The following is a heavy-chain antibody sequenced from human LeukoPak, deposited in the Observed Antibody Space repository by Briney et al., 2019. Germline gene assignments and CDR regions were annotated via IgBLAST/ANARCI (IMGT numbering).Heavy chain of an antibody. CDR3: ARDRGGWRRTSFDS. J-gene: IGHJ4*02. D-gene: IGHD5-12*01. V-gene: IGHV4-39*07. CDR1: GGSISSSHYY. Sequence: PSETLSLTCTVSGGSISSSHYYWGWIRQSPGKGLEWIGTIYYSGTTYYNPSLKSRVTISIDTSKNHFSLKVNSVTAADTAVYSCARDRGGWRRTSFDSWGQGTLVTVSS. CDR2: IYYSGTT.